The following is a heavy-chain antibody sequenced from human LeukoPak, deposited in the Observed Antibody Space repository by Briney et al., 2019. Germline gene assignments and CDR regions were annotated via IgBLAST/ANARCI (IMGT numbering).Heavy chain of an antibody. Sequence: PSQTLSLTCTVSGGSISSGGYYWSWIRQHPGKGLEWIGYIYYSGSTYYNPSLKSRVTISVDTSKNQFSLNLSSVTAADTAVYYCARRDSSGYYSAWGQGTLVTVSS. V-gene: IGHV4-31*03. CDR1: GGSISSGGYY. D-gene: IGHD3-22*01. CDR2: IYYSGST. CDR3: ARRDSSGYYSA. J-gene: IGHJ4*02.